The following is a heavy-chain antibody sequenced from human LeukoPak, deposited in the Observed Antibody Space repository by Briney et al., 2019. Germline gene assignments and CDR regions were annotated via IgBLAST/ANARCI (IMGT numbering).Heavy chain of an antibody. CDR2: ISGSGGTT. D-gene: IGHD2-2*01. J-gene: IGHJ4*02. V-gene: IGHV3-23*01. Sequence: GGSLRLSCAASGFTFSSYAMSWVRQAPGKGLEGVPIISGSGGTTYYADSVEGRFTISRDNSKNTLYLQMISLRAEDTAVYYCAKGHRSSTNYNYFDYWGQGTLLTVSS. CDR3: AKGHRSSTNYNYFDY. CDR1: GFTFSSYA.